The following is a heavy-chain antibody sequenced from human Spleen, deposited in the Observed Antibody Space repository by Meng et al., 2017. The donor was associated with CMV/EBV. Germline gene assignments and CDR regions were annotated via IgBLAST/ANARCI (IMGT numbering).Heavy chain of an antibody. CDR2: IFYYGSS. J-gene: IGHJ4*02. CDR3: ARARYYYDGSGRDYFDS. V-gene: IGHV4-61*08. D-gene: IGHD3-22*01. Sequence: TLSLTCTVSGGSVSSRDYYWSWIRQPPGKGLEWIGYIFYYGSSSYSPSLKSRVSMSVDTSKNQFSLKVSSVTAADTAVYYCARARYYYDGSGRDYFDSWGQGALVTVSS. CDR1: GGSVSSRDYY.